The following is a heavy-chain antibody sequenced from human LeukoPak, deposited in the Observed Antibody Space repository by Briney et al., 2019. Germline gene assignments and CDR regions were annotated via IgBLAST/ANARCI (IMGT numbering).Heavy chain of an antibody. V-gene: IGHV3-21*01. CDR3: ARGGSSGRFDY. J-gene: IGHJ4*02. CDR1: GFTFSSYS. Sequence: PGGSLRLSCAASGFTFSSYSMNWVRQAPGKGLEWVSSISSSGSYTSHPDSVKGRFTISRDNAKNSLYLQMNSLRAEDTAVYFCARGGSSGRFDYWGQGTLVTVSS. CDR2: ISSSGSYT. D-gene: IGHD6-19*01.